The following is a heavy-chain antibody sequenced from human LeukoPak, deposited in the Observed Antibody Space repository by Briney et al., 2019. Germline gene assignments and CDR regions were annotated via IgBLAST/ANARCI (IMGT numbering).Heavy chain of an antibody. Sequence: SETLSLTCTVSGGSISSSSYYWGWIRQPPGKGLEWIGNIYYRGITYYNPSRKSRVTISVDTSKNQFSLKLSSVTAADTAVYYCAKQPHAFDNWFDPWGQGTLVTVSS. V-gene: IGHV4-39*01. CDR1: GGSISSSSYY. J-gene: IGHJ5*02. CDR2: IYYRGIT. D-gene: IGHD3-10*01. CDR3: AKQPHAFDNWFDP.